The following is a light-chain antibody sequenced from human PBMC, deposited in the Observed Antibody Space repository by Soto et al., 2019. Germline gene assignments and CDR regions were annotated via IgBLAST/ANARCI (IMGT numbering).Light chain of an antibody. CDR2: DAS. CDR1: QSIGTY. V-gene: IGKV3-11*01. CDR3: QQRSNWPRA. Sequence: EIVLTQSPATLSLSPGQGATLSCRASQSIGTYLAWYQHKPGQAPRLLIFDASNRATGIPARFSGSGSGTDFTLTISSLETEDFAVYYCQQRSNWPRAFGGGTKVDIK. J-gene: IGKJ4*01.